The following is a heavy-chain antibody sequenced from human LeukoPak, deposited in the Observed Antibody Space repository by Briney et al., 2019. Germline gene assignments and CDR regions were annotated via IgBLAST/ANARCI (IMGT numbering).Heavy chain of an antibody. CDR3: ARGERYFDWSLDY. CDR1: GYTFTGYY. J-gene: IGHJ4*02. V-gene: IGHV1-2*04. Sequence: ASVKVSCKASGYTFTGYYMHWVRQAPGQGLEWMGWINPNSGGTNYAQKFQGWVTMTRDTSISTAYMELSRLRSDDTAVYYCARGERYFDWSLDYWGQGTLVTVSS. CDR2: INPNSGGT. D-gene: IGHD3-9*01.